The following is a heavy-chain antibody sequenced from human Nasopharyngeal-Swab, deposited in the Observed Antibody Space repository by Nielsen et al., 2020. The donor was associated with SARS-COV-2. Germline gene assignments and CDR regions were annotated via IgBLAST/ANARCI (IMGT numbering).Heavy chain of an antibody. Sequence: SETLSLTCTVSGGSISSSRYYGGWIRQHPGKGLEGIGSIYYSGSTYYNPSLKSRVTISVDTSKNHFSLKLSSVTAADTAVYYCAREIITIFGVVIPNWFDPWGQGTLVTVSS. CDR2: IYYSGST. J-gene: IGHJ5*02. CDR3: AREIITIFGVVIPNWFDP. CDR1: GGSISSSRYY. D-gene: IGHD3-3*01. V-gene: IGHV4-39*02.